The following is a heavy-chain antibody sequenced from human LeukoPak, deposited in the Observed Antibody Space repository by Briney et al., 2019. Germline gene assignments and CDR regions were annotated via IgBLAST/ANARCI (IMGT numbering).Heavy chain of an antibody. CDR2: VYLGGTT. D-gene: IGHD6-19*01. CDR1: GGSISSLNL. J-gene: IGHJ4*02. Sequence: SETLSLTCIVSGGSISSLNLWSWLRQPPGKGLEWIGEVYLGGTTNFNPSLKSRVTILIDKSKNQLSLLLTSVTAADTAVYYCAGLEGRYSTDWFYFFDYWGQGALVTVSS. CDR3: AGLEGRYSTDWFYFFDY. V-gene: IGHV4-4*02.